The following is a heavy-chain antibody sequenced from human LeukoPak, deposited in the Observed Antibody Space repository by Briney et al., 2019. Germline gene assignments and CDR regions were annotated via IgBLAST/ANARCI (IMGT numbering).Heavy chain of an antibody. Sequence: EGSLRLSCAASTFTFDDYGMSWVRQAPGKGLEWVSGINWNGGSTGYADSVKGRFTISRDNAKNSLYLQMNSLRAEDTALYYCARESSSWYLGVFDYWGQGTLVTVSS. D-gene: IGHD6-13*01. CDR1: TFTFDDYG. CDR2: INWNGGST. J-gene: IGHJ4*02. V-gene: IGHV3-20*04. CDR3: ARESSSWYLGVFDY.